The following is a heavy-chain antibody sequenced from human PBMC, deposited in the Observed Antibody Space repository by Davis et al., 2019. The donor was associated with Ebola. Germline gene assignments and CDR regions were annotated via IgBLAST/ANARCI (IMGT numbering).Heavy chain of an antibody. D-gene: IGHD3-3*01. CDR1: GFTFSSYW. CDR3: AREMAIADYYDFWSGYYNYYYYGMDV. J-gene: IGHJ6*02. V-gene: IGHV3-74*01. CDR2: INSDGSST. Sequence: HTGGSLRLSCAASGFTFSSYWMHWVRQAPGKGLVWVSRINSDGSSTNYADSVKGRFTISRDNAKNTLYLQMNSLRAEDTAVYYCAREMAIADYYDFWSGYYNYYYYGMDVWGQGTTVTVSS.